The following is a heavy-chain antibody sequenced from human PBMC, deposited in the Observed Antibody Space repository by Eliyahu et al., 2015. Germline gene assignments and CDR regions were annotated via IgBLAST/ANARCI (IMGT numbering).Heavy chain of an antibody. CDR2: IDSGGRA. V-gene: IGHV3-53*02. CDR3: ARDAATTYSY. Sequence: EVQLVETGGGLIQSGGSLRLSCAATGFTFSSNYMSWVRQAPGKGLEWVSDIDSGGRAYYADSVKGRFSVSRDKSKNSLYLQMNSLRAEDSAVYYCARDAATTYSYWGQGTLVTVSS. J-gene: IGHJ4*02. D-gene: IGHD5-12*01. CDR1: GFTFSSNY.